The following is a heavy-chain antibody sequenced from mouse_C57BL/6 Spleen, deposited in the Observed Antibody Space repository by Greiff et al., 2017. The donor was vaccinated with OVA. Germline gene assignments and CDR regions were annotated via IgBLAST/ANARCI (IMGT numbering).Heavy chain of an antibody. CDR3: ARGDLQYWGAFDY. V-gene: IGHV1-64*01. Sequence: QVQLQQSGAELVKPGASVKLSCKASGYTFTSYWMHWVKQRPGQGLEWIGMIHPNSGSTNYNEKFKSKATLTVDKSSSTAYMQLSSLTSEDSAVYYGARGDLQYWGAFDYWGQGTTLTVSS. CDR1: GYTFTSYW. CDR2: IHPNSGST. J-gene: IGHJ2*01.